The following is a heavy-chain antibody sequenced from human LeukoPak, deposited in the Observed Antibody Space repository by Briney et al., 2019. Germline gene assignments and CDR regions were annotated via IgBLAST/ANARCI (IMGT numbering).Heavy chain of an antibody. CDR3: AIHTHYSSSWNYFDY. J-gene: IGHJ4*02. Sequence: GESLKISCKGSGYSFTSYWIGWVLQMPGKALEWMGIIYPGDSDTRYSPSFQGQVTTSADKSISTAYLQWSSLKASDTAMYYCAIHTHYSSSWNYFDYWGQGTLVTVSS. V-gene: IGHV5-51*01. D-gene: IGHD6-13*01. CDR2: IYPGDSDT. CDR1: GYSFTSYW.